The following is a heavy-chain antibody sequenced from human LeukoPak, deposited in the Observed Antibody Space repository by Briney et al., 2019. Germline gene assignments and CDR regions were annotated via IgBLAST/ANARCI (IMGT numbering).Heavy chain of an antibody. CDR3: ARGSLRSMDRRRGLFDY. J-gene: IGHJ4*02. Sequence: ASVKVSCKASGYTFTSYGISWVRQAPGQGLEWMGWISAYNGNTNYAQKLQGRVTMTTDTSTSTAYMELRSLRSDDTAVYYCARGSLRSMDRRRGLFDYWGQGTLVTVSS. CDR2: ISAYNGNT. V-gene: IGHV1-18*01. CDR1: GYTFTSYG. D-gene: IGHD3-3*01.